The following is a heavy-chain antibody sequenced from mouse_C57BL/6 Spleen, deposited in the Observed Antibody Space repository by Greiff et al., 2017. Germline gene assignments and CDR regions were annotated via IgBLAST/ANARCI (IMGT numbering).Heavy chain of an antibody. CDR1: GYSFTSYY. V-gene: IGHV1-66*01. CDR3: ARGGTTVVAPYAMDY. D-gene: IGHD1-1*01. J-gene: IGHJ4*01. CDR2: IYPGSGNT. Sequence: VMLVESGPELVKPGASVKISCKASGYSFTSYYIHWVKQRPGQGLEWIGWIYPGSGNTKYNEKFKGKATLTADPSSSTAYMQLSSLTSEDSAVYYCARGGTTVVAPYAMDYWGQGTSVTVSS.